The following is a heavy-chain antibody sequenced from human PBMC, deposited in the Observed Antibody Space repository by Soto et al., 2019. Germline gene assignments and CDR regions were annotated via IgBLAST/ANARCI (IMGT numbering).Heavy chain of an antibody. CDR3: ARQQWLYYYYGMDV. CDR1: GYTFTTYG. J-gene: IGHJ6*02. Sequence: QVQLVQSGAEVKKPGASVKVSCKASGYTFTTYGISWVRQAPGQGLEWMGWISAYNGNTNYAQKIQGRVTMTTDTXXSTAHMELRGLRSYDTAVYYCARQQWLYYYYGMDVWGQGTTVTVSS. V-gene: IGHV1-18*01. CDR2: ISAYNGNT. D-gene: IGHD6-19*01.